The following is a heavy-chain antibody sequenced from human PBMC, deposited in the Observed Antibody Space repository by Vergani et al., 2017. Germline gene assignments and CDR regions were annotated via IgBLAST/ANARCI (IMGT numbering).Heavy chain of an antibody. D-gene: IGHD1-14*01. CDR2: TWYDGNNK. J-gene: IGHJ5*02. CDR3: ARDLRLLYNRFDP. CDR1: GFTFNQSG. V-gene: IGHV3-33*01. Sequence: QVQLVESGGGVVQPGRSLRLSCAASGFTFNQSGMHWVRKAPGKGLEWVAVTWYDGNNKQYADSVKGRFTISRDNSKSTMYLQMNSLRDEDTGVYYCARDLRLLYNRFDPWGQGTLVTVSS.